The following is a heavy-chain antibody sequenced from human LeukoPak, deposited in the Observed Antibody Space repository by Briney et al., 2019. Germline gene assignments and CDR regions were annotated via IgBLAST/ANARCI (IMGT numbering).Heavy chain of an antibody. D-gene: IGHD1-26*01. CDR3: ARTVSGSYSDY. CDR2: IYHSGST. J-gene: IGHJ4*02. V-gene: IGHV4-30-2*01. CDR1: GGSISSGGYY. Sequence: PSGTLSLTCTVSGGSISSGGYYWSWIRQPPGKGLEWIGYIYHSGSTYYNPSLKSRVTISVDRSKNQFSLKLSSVTAADTAVYYCARTVSGSYSDYWGQGTLVTVSS.